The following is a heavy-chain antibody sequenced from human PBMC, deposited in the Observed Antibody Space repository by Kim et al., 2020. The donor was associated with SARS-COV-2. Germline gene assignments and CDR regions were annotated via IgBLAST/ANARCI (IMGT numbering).Heavy chain of an antibody. V-gene: IGHV3-72*01. CDR3: ARAQSAAYQYYFDS. CDR2: TRDKVNSYTT. CDR1: GFTLSDHH. D-gene: IGHD2-15*01. Sequence: GGSLRLSCAASGFTLSDHHMDWVRQAPGKGLEWVGRTRDKVNSYTTEYAASVKGRFTISRDDSESSLYLQMNSLKTEDTAVYYCARAQSAAYQYYFDSWGQGTLVTVSS. J-gene: IGHJ4*02.